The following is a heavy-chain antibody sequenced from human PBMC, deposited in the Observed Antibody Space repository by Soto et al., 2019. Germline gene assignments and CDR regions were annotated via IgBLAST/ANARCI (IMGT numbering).Heavy chain of an antibody. Sequence: GGSLRLSCAASGFTFSSYWMNWVRQVPGKGLLWVSRIDEYGNTINYADSVKGRFTISRDNARNTLYLEMNRLRAEATVVYYCRRDGGGNVAFWGPGTLVTVSS. J-gene: IGHJ4*03. CDR2: IDEYGNTI. CDR1: GFTFSSYW. CDR3: RRDGGGNVAF. D-gene: IGHD3-16*01. V-gene: IGHV3-74*01.